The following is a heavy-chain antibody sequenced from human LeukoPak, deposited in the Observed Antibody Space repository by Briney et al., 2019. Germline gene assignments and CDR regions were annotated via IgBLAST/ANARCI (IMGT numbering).Heavy chain of an antibody. CDR3: ARESHTRAFDM. Sequence: GRSLRLSCAASGFTFNTYAMYWVRQAPGKGLEWVAFISYDGSKKYHADSVKGRFTISRDNSKNTLYLQMNSLRAEDTAVYYCARESHTRAFDMWGQGTMVTVSS. CDR2: ISYDGSKK. V-gene: IGHV3-30-3*01. CDR1: GFTFNTYA. J-gene: IGHJ3*02.